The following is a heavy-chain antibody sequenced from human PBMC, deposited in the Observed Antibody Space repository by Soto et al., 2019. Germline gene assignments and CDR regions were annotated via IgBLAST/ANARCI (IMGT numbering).Heavy chain of an antibody. CDR1: GFTFTSSA. J-gene: IGHJ6*02. Sequence: RASVKVSCKASGFTFTSSAVQWVRQARGQRLEWIGWIVVGSGNTNYAQKFQERVTITRDMSTSTAYMELSSLRSEDTAVYYCAADRDFWSGYTYYGMDVWGQGTTVTVSS. D-gene: IGHD3-3*01. CDR2: IVVGSGNT. V-gene: IGHV1-58*01. CDR3: AADRDFWSGYTYYGMDV.